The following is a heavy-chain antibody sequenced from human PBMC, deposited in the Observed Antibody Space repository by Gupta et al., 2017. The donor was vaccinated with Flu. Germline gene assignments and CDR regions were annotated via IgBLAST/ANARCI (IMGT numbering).Heavy chain of an antibody. V-gene: IGHV1-46*01. CDR1: GYTFTNYY. CDR3: TRDGGLRFLEWLPDY. J-gene: IGHJ4*02. Sequence: VQLVQSGAEVKEPGASVKVSCKASGYTFTNYYAHWMRQAPGQGFEWMGTINTKTDNIHNAQKFQGRVTMSRDTSTNTVYLEMSGLTSDDTAVYFCTRDGGLRFLEWLPDYWGQGTLVTVSS. D-gene: IGHD3-3*01. CDR2: INTKTDNI.